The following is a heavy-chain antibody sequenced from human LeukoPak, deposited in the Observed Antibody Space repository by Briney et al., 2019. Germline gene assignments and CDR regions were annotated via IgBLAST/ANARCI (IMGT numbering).Heavy chain of an antibody. CDR2: INGSGGST. V-gene: IGHV3-23*01. CDR3: AKDFSNCSSTSCNSWYFDL. J-gene: IGHJ2*01. D-gene: IGHD2-2*02. CDR1: GFTFSSYA. Sequence: PGGSLRLSCAASGFTFSSYAMSWVRQAPGKGLERVSAINGSGGSTYYADSVKGRFTISRDNSKNTLYLQMNSLRAEDTAVYYCAKDFSNCSSTSCNSWYFDLWGRGTLVTVSS.